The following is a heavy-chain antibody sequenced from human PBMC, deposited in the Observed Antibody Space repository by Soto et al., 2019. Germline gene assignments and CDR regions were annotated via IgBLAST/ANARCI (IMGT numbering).Heavy chain of an antibody. CDR1: GYTFTSYG. CDR3: ARVDAFYIVVVPAAAENFDY. J-gene: IGHJ4*02. V-gene: IGHV1-18*01. D-gene: IGHD2-2*01. Sequence: ASVKVSCKASGYTFTSYGISWVRQAPGQGLEWMGWISAYNGNTNYAQKLQGRVTMTTDTSTSTAYMELRSLRSDDTAVYYCARVDAFYIVVVPAAAENFDYWGQGTLVTVSS. CDR2: ISAYNGNT.